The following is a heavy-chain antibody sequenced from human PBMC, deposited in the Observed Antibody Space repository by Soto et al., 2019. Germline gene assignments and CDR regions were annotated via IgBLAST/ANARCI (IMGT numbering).Heavy chain of an antibody. CDR1: GYTFSDFD. Sequence: ASVKVSCKASGYTFSDFDINWLRQASGQGPEWMGWMNAKSGDTFFAQRFQGKFNMTWDTSLSTAYMGVGSLTSDDTAIYYCARGNPFNYDGFDVWGQGTTVTVSS. CDR3: ARGNPFNYDGFDV. CDR2: MNAKSGDT. V-gene: IGHV1-8*01. D-gene: IGHD3-3*01. J-gene: IGHJ6*02.